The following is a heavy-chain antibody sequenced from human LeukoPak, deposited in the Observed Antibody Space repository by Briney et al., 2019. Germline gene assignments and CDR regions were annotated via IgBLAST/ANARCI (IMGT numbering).Heavy chain of an antibody. D-gene: IGHD3-3*01. J-gene: IGHJ6*02. V-gene: IGHV4-59*08. CDR3: ARQSSDFWSGYYYYYGMDV. Sequence: SETLSLTCTVSGGSISSYYWSWIRQPPGKGLEWIGYIYYSGSTNYNPSLKSRVTISVDTSKNQFSLKLSSVTAADTAVYYRARQSSDFWSGYYYYYGMDVWGQGTTVTVSS. CDR1: GGSISSYY. CDR2: IYYSGST.